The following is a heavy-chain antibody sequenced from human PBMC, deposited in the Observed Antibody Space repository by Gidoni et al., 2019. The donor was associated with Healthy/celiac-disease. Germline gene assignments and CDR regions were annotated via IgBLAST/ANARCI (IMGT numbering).Heavy chain of an antibody. J-gene: IGHJ2*01. D-gene: IGHD3-3*01. CDR1: GGSFSGYY. CDR3: ARGGSLRRLATIFGVVGRHAYWYFDL. Sequence: QVQLQQWGAGLLKPSETLSLTCALYGGSFSGYYWRWIRQPPGKGLEWIGEINHSGSTNYDPSLKSRVTISVDTSKNQFSLKLSSVTAADTAVYYCARGGSLRRLATIFGVVGRHAYWYFDLWGRGTLVTVSS. V-gene: IGHV4-34*01. CDR2: INHSGST.